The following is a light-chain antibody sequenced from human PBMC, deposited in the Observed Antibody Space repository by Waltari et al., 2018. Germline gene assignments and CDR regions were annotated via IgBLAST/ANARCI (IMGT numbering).Light chain of an antibody. CDR3: QQATSLPLT. J-gene: IGKJ4*01. CDR2: GAS. CDR1: QAISDW. Sequence: DIQMTQSPSSVSASVGDRVTITCRASQAISDWLAWYQQKPGRAPNLLIYGASSVQSGVPSRFSGSGSGTDFTLTISNLQPEDFATYYCQQATSLPLTFGGGTKVEIK. V-gene: IGKV1-12*01.